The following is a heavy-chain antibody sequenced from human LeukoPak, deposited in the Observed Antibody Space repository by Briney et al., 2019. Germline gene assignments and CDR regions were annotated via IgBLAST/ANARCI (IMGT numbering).Heavy chain of an antibody. D-gene: IGHD5-18*01. Sequence: NPSETLSLTCTVSGGSISSSSYYWGWIRQPPGKGLEWIGSIYYSGSTYYNPSLKSRVTISVDTSKNQFSLKVSSVTAADTAVYYCAREGYSYGSYVDYWGQGTLVTVSS. CDR2: IYYSGST. J-gene: IGHJ4*02. V-gene: IGHV4-39*07. CDR3: AREGYSYGSYVDY. CDR1: GGSISSSSYY.